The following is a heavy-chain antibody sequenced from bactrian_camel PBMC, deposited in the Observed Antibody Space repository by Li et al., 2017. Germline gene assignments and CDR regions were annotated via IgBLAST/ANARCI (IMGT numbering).Heavy chain of an antibody. J-gene: IGHJ4*01. CDR3: AASTWWPMYLAPQRYDF. V-gene: IGHV3S53*01. CDR1: GDAVNSLC. D-gene: IGHD7*01. Sequence: HVQLVESGGGSVQAGGSLRLTCKASGDAVNSLCMAWFRQVPGREREGVASIAPHGTTDYADSVKGRFTISKDNAKNTLYLQMNNLKPEDTASYYCAASTWWPMYLAPQRYDFWGQGTQVTVS. CDR2: IAPHGTT.